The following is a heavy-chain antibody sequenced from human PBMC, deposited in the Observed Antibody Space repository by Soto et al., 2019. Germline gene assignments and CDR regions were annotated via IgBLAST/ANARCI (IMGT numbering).Heavy chain of an antibody. V-gene: IGHV6-1*01. CDR1: GDSVSSNSAA. J-gene: IGHJ6*02. D-gene: IGHD6-13*01. CDR2: TYYRSKWYN. Sequence: SQTLSLTCAVSGDSVSSNSAAWNWIRQSPSRGLEWLGRTYYRSKWYNDYAVSVKSRITINPDTSKNQFSLQLNSVTPEDTAVYYFAREAAGYSSSWYENPNYYGMDFWGQGTTVTVSS. CDR3: AREAAGYSSSWYENPNYYGMDF.